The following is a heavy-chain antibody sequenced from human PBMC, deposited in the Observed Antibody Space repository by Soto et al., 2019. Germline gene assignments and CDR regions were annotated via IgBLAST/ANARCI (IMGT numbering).Heavy chain of an antibody. CDR3: ARSQGSSTSLEIYYYYYYGMDV. D-gene: IGHD2-2*01. CDR1: GGTFSSYA. Sequence: QVPLVQSGAEVKKPGSSVKVSCKASGGTFSSYAISWVRQAPGQGLEWMGGIIPISDTTNDAQKFQGRVTITADECTSTADMELRSLRSEDTAVYYCARSQGSSTSLEIYYYYYYGMDVWGQWTTVTVSS. CDR2: IIPISDTT. J-gene: IGHJ6*02. V-gene: IGHV1-69*01.